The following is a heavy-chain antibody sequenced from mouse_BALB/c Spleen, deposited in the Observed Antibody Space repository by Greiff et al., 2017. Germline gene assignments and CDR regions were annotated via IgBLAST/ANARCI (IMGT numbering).Heavy chain of an antibody. J-gene: IGHJ2*01. D-gene: IGHD4-1*01. CDR2: ISSGGGNT. CDR1: GFTFSSYT. CDR3: ARYTGTYYFDY. Sequence: DVKLVESGGGLVKPGGSLKLSCAASGFTFSSYTMSWVRQTPEKRLEWVATISSGGGNTYYPDSVKGRFTISRDNAKNNLYLQMSSLRSEDTALYYCARYTGTYYFDYWGQGTTLTVSS. V-gene: IGHV5-9*03.